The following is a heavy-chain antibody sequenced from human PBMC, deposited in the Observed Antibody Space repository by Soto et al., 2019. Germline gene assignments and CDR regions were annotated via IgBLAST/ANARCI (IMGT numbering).Heavy chain of an antibody. D-gene: IGHD3-16*01. J-gene: IGHJ6*02. CDR3: TRGSSWGYYYYGMDV. CDR2: IRSKAYGGTT. Sequence: PGGSLRLSCTASGFTFGDYAMSWFRQAPGKGLEWVGFIRSKAYGGTTEYAASVKGRFTISRDDSKSIAYLQMNGLKTEDTAVYYCTRGSSWGYYYYGMDVWGQGTTVTVSS. CDR1: GFTFGDYA. V-gene: IGHV3-49*03.